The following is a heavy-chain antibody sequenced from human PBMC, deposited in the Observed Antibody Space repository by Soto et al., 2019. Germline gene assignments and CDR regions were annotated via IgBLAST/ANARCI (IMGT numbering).Heavy chain of an antibody. D-gene: IGHD3-22*01. Sequence: VXQAPGKGLEWVSSISKSSRYIYYADSVKGRFTISRDNAKNSLYLQMNSLRAEDTAVYYCARDYYDSFFDYWGQGTLVTVSS. V-gene: IGHV3-21*01. J-gene: IGHJ4*02. CDR2: ISKSSRYI. CDR3: ARDYYDSFFDY.